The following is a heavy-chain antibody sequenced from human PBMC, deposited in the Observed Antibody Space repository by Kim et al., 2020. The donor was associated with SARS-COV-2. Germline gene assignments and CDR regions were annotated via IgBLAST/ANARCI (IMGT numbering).Heavy chain of an antibody. V-gene: IGHV3-23*01. CDR1: GFIFNNYV. CDR2: LICSVGST. J-gene: IGHJ4*02. Sequence: GGSLRLSCAASGFIFNNYVVSWVRQAPGKGLEWVATLICSVGSTYYADSVRGRLTFSRDISKNTLYLQMNSLRAEDTAMYYCARRFFYSGQLSPYFDYWGQEALVSLSS. D-gene: IGHD3-3*01. CDR3: ARRFFYSGQLSPYFDY.